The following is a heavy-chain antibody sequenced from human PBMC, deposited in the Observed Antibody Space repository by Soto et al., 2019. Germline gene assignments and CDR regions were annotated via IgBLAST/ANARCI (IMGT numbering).Heavy chain of an antibody. J-gene: IGHJ4*02. Sequence: GGSLSLSCAASGFPFSNAWMSWVRQAPGKGLEWVGRIKSKTDGGTTDYAAPVKGRFTISRDDSKNTLYLQMNSLKTEDTAVYYCTTDYGDYGRYYFDYWGQGTLVTVSS. D-gene: IGHD4-17*01. V-gene: IGHV3-15*01. CDR1: GFPFSNAW. CDR2: IKSKTDGGTT. CDR3: TTDYGDYGRYYFDY.